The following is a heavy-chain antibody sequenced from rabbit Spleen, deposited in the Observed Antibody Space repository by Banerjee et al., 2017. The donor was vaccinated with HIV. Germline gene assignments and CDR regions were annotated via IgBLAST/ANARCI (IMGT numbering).Heavy chain of an antibody. CDR3: ARDTGSSFSSYGMDL. CDR1: GVSFSGSSY. CDR2: IELGSSGFT. D-gene: IGHD8-1*01. J-gene: IGHJ6*01. V-gene: IGHV1S45*01. Sequence: QEQLVESGGGLVQPEGSLTLTCTASGVSFSGSSYICWVRQAPGKGLEWIGCIELGSSGFTYFASWAKGRFTITKTSSTTVTLQMTSLTVADTATYFCARDTGSSFSSYGMDLWGPGTLVTVS.